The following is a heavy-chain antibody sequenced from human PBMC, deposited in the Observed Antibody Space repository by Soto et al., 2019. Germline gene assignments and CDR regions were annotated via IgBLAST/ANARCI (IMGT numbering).Heavy chain of an antibody. CDR2: ISPGDSDT. V-gene: IGHV5-51*01. Sequence: GESLKISCKGSGYNFANFWIGWVRQMPGKGLEWMGMISPGDSDTKNSPSLEGQITMSVDKSDSSAYLQWRSLKASDAAIYYCAAGYSNGLDAFDIWGQGTMVTVSS. D-gene: IGHD3-22*01. J-gene: IGHJ3*02. CDR1: GYNFANFW. CDR3: AAGYSNGLDAFDI.